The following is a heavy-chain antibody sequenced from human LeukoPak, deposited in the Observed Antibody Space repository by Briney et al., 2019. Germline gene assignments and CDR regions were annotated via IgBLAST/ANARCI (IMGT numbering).Heavy chain of an antibody. D-gene: IGHD3-3*01. V-gene: IGHV1-18*01. J-gene: IGHJ4*02. CDR2: ISAYNGNT. Sequence: GASVKVSCKASGYTFTSYGISWVRQAPGQGLEWMGWISAYNGNTNYAQKLHGRVTMTTDTSTSTAYMELRSLRSDDTAVDYCARDAIFGVEVGYWGQGTLVTVSS. CDR3: ARDAIFGVEVGY. CDR1: GYTFTSYG.